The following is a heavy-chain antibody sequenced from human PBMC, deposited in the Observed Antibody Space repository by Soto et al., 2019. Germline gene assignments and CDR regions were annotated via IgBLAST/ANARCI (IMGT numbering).Heavy chain of an antibody. CDR3: ATSTSSGSYSVY. D-gene: IGHD1-26*01. Sequence: QVQLQESGPGLVKPSETLSLTCTVSGGSVSSGSYYCRWIRQPPGKGLEWIGYIYYSGSTHYNPSLKSRVTISVDTSKNQFSLKLSSVTAADTAVYYGATSTSSGSYSVYWGQGTLVTVSS. J-gene: IGHJ4*02. CDR2: IYYSGST. V-gene: IGHV4-61*01. CDR1: GGSVSSGSYY.